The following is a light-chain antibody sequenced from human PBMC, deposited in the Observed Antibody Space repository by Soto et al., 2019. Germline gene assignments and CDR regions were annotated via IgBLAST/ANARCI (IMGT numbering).Light chain of an antibody. CDR3: QQYGSSPIT. Sequence: IVMTQSPATLSVSPWERATLSCRASQNISVYLAWYRQKPGQAPRLLIYAASNRATGIPDRFSGSGSGTDFTLTISRLEPEDFAVYYCQQYGSSPITFGQGTRLEIK. V-gene: IGKV3-20*01. CDR1: QNISVY. CDR2: AAS. J-gene: IGKJ5*01.